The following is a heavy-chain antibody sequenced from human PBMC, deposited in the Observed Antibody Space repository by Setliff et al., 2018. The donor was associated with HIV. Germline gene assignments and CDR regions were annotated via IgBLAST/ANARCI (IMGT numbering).Heavy chain of an antibody. CDR1: GGSISSSSYY. V-gene: IGHV4-39*01. D-gene: IGHD3-22*01. J-gene: IGHJ5*02. Sequence: SETLSLTCAVSGGSISSSSYYWGWVRQPPGKGLEWIGSIYYSGSTYYNPSLKSRVTIFVDTSKNQFSLKLTSVTAADTAMYYCASRIYYYDESRVLREEGFVPWGQGTLVTVSS. CDR2: IYYSGST. CDR3: ASRIYYYDESRVLREEGFVP.